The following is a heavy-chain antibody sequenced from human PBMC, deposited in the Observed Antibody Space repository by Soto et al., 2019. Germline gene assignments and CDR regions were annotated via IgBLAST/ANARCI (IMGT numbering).Heavy chain of an antibody. CDR3: AITYYDFWSGYYHDY. CDR2: IYSGGST. Sequence: GGSLRLSCAASGFTVSSNYMSWVRQAPGKGLEWVSVIYSGGSTYYADSVKGRFTISRDNSKNTLYLQMNSLRAEDTAVYYCAITYYDFWSGYYHDYWGQGTLVTVSS. V-gene: IGHV3-53*01. CDR1: GFTVSSNY. J-gene: IGHJ4*02. D-gene: IGHD3-3*01.